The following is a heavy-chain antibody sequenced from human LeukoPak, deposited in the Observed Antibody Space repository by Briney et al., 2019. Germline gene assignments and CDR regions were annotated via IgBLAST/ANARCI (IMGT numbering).Heavy chain of an antibody. CDR3: ARGRYSSSSDWFDP. Sequence: GGSLRLSCAASGFTFSSYAMHWVRQAPGKGLEWVAVISYDGSNKYYADSVKGRFTISRDNSKNTLYLQMNSLRAEDTAVYYCARGRYSSSSDWFDPWGQGTLVTVSS. CDR1: GFTFSSYA. V-gene: IGHV3-30-3*01. CDR2: ISYDGSNK. J-gene: IGHJ5*02. D-gene: IGHD6-6*01.